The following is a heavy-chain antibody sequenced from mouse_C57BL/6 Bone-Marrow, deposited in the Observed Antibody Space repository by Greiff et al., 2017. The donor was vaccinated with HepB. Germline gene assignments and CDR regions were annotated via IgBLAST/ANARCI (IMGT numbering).Heavy chain of an antibody. CDR3: ARVEDGSSLYYAMDY. Sequence: EVQLQESGPGLVKPSQSLSLTCSVTGYSITSGYYWNWIRQFPGNNLEWMGYISYDGSNNYNPSLKNRISITRDTSKNQFFLKLNSVTTEDTATYYCARVEDGSSLYYAMDYWGQGTSVTVSS. D-gene: IGHD1-1*01. J-gene: IGHJ4*01. CDR2: ISYDGSN. CDR1: GYSITSGYY. V-gene: IGHV3-6*01.